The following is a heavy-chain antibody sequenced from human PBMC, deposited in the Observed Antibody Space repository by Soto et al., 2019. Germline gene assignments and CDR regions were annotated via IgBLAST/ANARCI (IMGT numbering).Heavy chain of an antibody. D-gene: IGHD3-10*01. CDR3: TRETFGAREY. J-gene: IGHJ4*02. Sequence: EVQLVESGGGLVQPGGSLRLSCRDSGFTFSGDWMHWVRQAPGKGLDWVSRIDPYDTGISYADSVKGRFTISGDNAKSTLYLQMNSLRPEDTAVYYCTRETFGAREYWGQGTLVTVSS. CDR1: GFTFSGDW. CDR2: IDPYDTGI. V-gene: IGHV3-74*01.